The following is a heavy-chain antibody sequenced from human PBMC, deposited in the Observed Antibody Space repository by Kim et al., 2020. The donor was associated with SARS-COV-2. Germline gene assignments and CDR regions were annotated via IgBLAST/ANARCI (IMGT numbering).Heavy chain of an antibody. V-gene: IGHV4-4*06. Sequence: THYHPSLKSRVIMSIDTSKNQFSLKLTSVTAADTAVYFCARADYYSGMDVWGQGTTVTVSS. CDR3: ARADYYSGMDV. J-gene: IGHJ6*02. CDR2: T.